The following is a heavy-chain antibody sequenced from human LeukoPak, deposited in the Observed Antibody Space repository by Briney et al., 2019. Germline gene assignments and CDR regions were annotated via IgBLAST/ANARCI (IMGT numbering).Heavy chain of an antibody. CDR1: GYTFTSYY. J-gene: IGHJ6*02. CDR3: ARGREWLFDLDYYGMDV. V-gene: IGHV1-46*01. Sequence: ASVKVSCKASGYTFTSYYIHWVRQAPGQGLEWMGIINPSGGSTSYAQKFQGRVTMTRDTSTSTVYMELSSLRSEDTAVYYCARGREWLFDLDYYGMDVWGQGTTVTVSS. D-gene: IGHD5-12*01. CDR2: INPSGGST.